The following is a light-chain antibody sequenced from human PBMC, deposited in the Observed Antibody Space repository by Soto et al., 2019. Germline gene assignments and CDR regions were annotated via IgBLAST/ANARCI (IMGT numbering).Light chain of an antibody. Sequence: QSALTQPASVSGSPGQSITISCTGTSSDVGGYNYGSWYRQHPGKAPKLMIYDVSNRPSGVSNRFSGSKSGNTASLTISGLEAEDEADYYCSSYTTSSTLVFGGGTKLTVL. CDR1: SSDVGGYNY. CDR3: SSYTTSSTLV. CDR2: DVS. J-gene: IGLJ2*01. V-gene: IGLV2-14*01.